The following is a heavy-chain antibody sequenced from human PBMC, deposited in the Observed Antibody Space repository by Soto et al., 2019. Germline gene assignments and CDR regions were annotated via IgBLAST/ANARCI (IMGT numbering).Heavy chain of an antibody. J-gene: IGHJ4*02. CDR3: TTDLAYYYDSSGYYFRVPPHDYEDY. Sequence: LRLSCAASGFTFSNAWMSWVRQAPGKGLEWVGRIKSKTDGGTTDYAAPVKGRFTISRDDSKNTMYLQMNSLKTEDTAVYYCTTDLAYYYDSSGYYFRVPPHDYEDYWGQGTLVTVSS. CDR2: IKSKTDGGTT. V-gene: IGHV3-15*01. D-gene: IGHD3-22*01. CDR1: GFTFSNAW.